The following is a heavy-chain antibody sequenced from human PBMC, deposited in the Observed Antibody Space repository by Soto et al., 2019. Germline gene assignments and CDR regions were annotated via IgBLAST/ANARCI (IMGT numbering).Heavy chain of an antibody. V-gene: IGHV4-59*02. CDR2: TSYTVNT. D-gene: IGHD1-1*01. CDR1: VFAVTSHG. CDR3: ARDMNPGFHHYLEP. Sequence: SGTLSLTCLVSVFAVTSHGCSGILQFPGQGLQWIAYTSYTVNTNYNPSLHSLVTISLDTSKNQLYLKLTSMTAAYTAVYYCARDMNPGFHHYLEPWGQGTLVTVSS. J-gene: IGHJ5*02.